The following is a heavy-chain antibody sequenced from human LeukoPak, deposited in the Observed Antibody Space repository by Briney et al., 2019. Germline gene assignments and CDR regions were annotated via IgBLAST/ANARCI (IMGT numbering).Heavy chain of an antibody. V-gene: IGHV4-59*08. D-gene: IGHD3-10*01. J-gene: IGHJ4*02. CDR2: IYYSGST. CDR3: ASLGVRGVAAEDY. CDR1: GGSISSYY. Sequence: SETLSLTCTVSGGSISSYYWSWIRQPPGKGLEWIGYIYYSGSTNYNPSLKSRVTTSVDTSKNQFSLKLSSVTAADTAVYYCASLGVRGVAAEDYWGQGTLVTVSS.